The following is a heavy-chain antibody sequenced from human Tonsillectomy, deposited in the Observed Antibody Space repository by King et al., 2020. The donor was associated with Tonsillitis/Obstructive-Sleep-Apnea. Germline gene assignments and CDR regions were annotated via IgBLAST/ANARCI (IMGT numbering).Heavy chain of an antibody. J-gene: IGHJ6*03. CDR2: IFSDVSST. V-gene: IGHV3-74*01. CDR1: GFTFSSYW. Sequence: VQLVESGGGLVQPGGSLRLSCAASGFTFSSYWMHWVRQAPGKGLVWVSRIFSDVSSTSYADSVKGRFTISRDNAKNTLYLQMNSLSAEDTAVYSCARGAVVRGDYMDVWGKGPRSPSP. D-gene: IGHD3-22*01. CDR3: ARGAVVRGDYMDV.